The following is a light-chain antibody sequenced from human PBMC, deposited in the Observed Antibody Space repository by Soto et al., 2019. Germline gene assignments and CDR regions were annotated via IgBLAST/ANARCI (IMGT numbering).Light chain of an antibody. CDR2: AAS. V-gene: IGKV1-9*01. CDR1: QGINTY. CDR3: QHFYNFPRT. J-gene: IGKJ4*01. Sequence: DVLLTQSPSFLSASVGDRVTIICRASQGINTYLAWYQQQPGKAPKLLIYAASALQSGVSLRFSGSGSGAEFTLTISSLQPEDFATYYCQHFYNFPRTFGGGTKVEIK.